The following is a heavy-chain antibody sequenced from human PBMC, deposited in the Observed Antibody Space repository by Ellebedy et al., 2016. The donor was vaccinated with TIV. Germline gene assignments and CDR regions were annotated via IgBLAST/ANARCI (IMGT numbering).Heavy chain of an antibody. V-gene: IGHV4-34*01. J-gene: IGHJ6*02. CDR3: ARFLSSGSGSYYYRARYGMDV. CDR2: INHSGST. CDR1: SGSFSGYY. Sequence: MPSETLSLTCAVYSGSFSGYYWSWIRQPPGKGLEWIGEINHSGSTNYNPSLKSRVSISVDTSKNQVSLKLSSVTAADTAVYYCARFLSSGSGSYYYRARYGMDVWGQGTTVTVSS. D-gene: IGHD3-10*01.